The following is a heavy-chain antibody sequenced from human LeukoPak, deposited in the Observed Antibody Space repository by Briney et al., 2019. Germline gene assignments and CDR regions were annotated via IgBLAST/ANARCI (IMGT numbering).Heavy chain of an antibody. J-gene: IGHJ4*02. D-gene: IGHD3-3*01. V-gene: IGHV1-2*02. CDR3: ASPGFLLVRTPAFDY. Sequence: ASVKVSCKASGYAFTGYYMHWVRQAPGQGLEWMGWINPNSGGTNYAQKFQGRVTMTRDTSISTAYMELSRLRSDDTAVYYCASPGFLLVRTPAFDYWGQGTLVTVSS. CDR1: GYAFTGYY. CDR2: INPNSGGT.